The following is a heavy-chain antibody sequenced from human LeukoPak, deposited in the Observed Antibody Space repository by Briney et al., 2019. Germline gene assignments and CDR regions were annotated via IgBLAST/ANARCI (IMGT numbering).Heavy chain of an antibody. CDR3: ARGGSSWYRRHAFDI. V-gene: IGHV4-59*01. D-gene: IGHD6-13*01. CDR2: IYYSGST. J-gene: IGHJ3*02. Sequence: PSETLSLTRTVSGGSISSYYWSWIRQPPGKGLEWIGYIYYSGSTNYNPSLKSRVTISVDTSKNQFSLKLSSVTAADTAVYYCARGGSSWYRRHAFDIWGQGIMVTVSS. CDR1: GGSISSYY.